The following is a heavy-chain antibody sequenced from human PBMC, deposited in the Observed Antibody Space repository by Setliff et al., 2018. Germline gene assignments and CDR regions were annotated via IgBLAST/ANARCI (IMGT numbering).Heavy chain of an antibody. CDR2: IYHDGNT. Sequence: SETMSLTCAVAGVSVNSLTWWSWNRQSPGKRLEWVGPIYHDGNTKSYPSVHFNQSLKSRVTISVYKSENHFSLELTSVTAADTAVYYCARGGGGYQAASWGQGILVTVSS. D-gene: IGHD6-19*01. CDR3: ARGGGGYQAAS. J-gene: IGHJ5*02. CDR1: GVSVNSLTW. V-gene: IGHV4-4*02.